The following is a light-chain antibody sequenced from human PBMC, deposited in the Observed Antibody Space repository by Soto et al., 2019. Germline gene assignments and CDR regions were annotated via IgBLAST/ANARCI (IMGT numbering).Light chain of an antibody. CDR1: QSITSSY. Sequence: EIVLTQSPGTLSLSPGERATLSCRASQSITSSYLAWYQQKPGQAPRLLISGTIRRATGIPDRFSGSGSGTDFTLTISRLEPEDFAVYYCQQYGSPLWTFGQGTKVEIK. CDR3: QQYGSPLWT. CDR2: GTI. V-gene: IGKV3-20*01. J-gene: IGKJ1*01.